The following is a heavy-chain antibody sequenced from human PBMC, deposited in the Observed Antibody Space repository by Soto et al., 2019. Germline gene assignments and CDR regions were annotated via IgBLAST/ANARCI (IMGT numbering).Heavy chain of an antibody. J-gene: IGHJ6*03. Sequence: ASVKVSCKASGYTFTSYGISWVRQAPGQGLEWMGWISAYNGNTNYAQKLQGRVTMTTDTSTSTAYMELRSLRSDDTAVYYCARVVGYGSPRYYYYYYMDVWGKGTTVTVSS. V-gene: IGHV1-18*01. CDR1: GYTFTSYG. D-gene: IGHD3-10*01. CDR2: ISAYNGNT. CDR3: ARVVGYGSPRYYYYYYMDV.